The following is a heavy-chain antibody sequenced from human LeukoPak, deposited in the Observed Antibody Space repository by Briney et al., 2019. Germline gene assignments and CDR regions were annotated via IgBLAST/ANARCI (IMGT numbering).Heavy chain of an antibody. CDR3: AKTTTGYSSGRYPGWPVDY. V-gene: IGHV3-23*01. D-gene: IGHD6-19*01. J-gene: IGHJ4*02. Sequence: GGSLRLSCAASGFTFSSYAMYWVRQAPGKGLEWVSGIFGSGGSTHYADSVKGRFTISRDNSKDTVYLQMNSLRAEDTAVYYCAKTTTGYSSGRYPGWPVDYWGQGTLVTVSS. CDR2: IFGSGGST. CDR1: GFTFSSYA.